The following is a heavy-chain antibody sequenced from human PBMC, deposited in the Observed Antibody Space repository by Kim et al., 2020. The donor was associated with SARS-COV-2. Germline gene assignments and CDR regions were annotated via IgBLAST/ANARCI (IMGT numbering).Heavy chain of an antibody. CDR2: IGTAGDT. Sequence: GGSLRLSCAASGFTFSSYDMHWVRQATGKGLEWVSAIGTAGDTYYPGSVKGRFTISRENAKNSLYLQMNSLRAGDTAVYYCARGGFGQQQLIYGMDVWGQGTTVTVSS. D-gene: IGHD6-13*01. CDR3: ARGGFGQQQLIYGMDV. V-gene: IGHV3-13*01. CDR1: GFTFSSYD. J-gene: IGHJ6*02.